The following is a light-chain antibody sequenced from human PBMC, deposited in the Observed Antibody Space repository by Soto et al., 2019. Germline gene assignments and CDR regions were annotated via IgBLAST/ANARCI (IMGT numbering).Light chain of an antibody. V-gene: IGKV3-11*01. J-gene: IGKJ4*01. Sequence: EIVLTQSPATLSLSPGQRATLSCRASQSFNNYLAWYQQKPGQAPRLLIYDASNRATGIPARFSGSGSGTDFTLTISSLEPEDFAVYYCQQRSNWLTFGGGTKVEIK. CDR1: QSFNNY. CDR2: DAS. CDR3: QQRSNWLT.